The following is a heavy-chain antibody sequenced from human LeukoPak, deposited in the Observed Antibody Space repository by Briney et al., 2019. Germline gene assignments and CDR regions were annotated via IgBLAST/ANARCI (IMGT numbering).Heavy chain of an antibody. CDR1: GYTFTSYG. CDR2: ISAYNGNT. V-gene: IGHV1-18*01. D-gene: IGHD3-22*01. J-gene: IGHJ4*02. CDR3: ARGRITMIAFDY. Sequence: GASVKVSCKASGYTFTSYGISWVRQAPGQGLEWMGWISAYNGNTNYAQKFQGRVTITADKSTSTAYMELSSLRSEDTAVYYRARGRITMIAFDYWGQGTLVTVSS.